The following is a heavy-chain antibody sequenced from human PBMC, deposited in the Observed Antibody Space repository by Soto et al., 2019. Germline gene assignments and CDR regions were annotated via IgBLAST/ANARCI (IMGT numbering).Heavy chain of an antibody. CDR1: GGTFSSYA. D-gene: IGHD2-2*01. V-gene: IGHV1-69*06. J-gene: IGHJ6*02. Sequence: GASVKVSCKASGGTFSSYAISWVRRAPGQGLEWMGGIIPIFGTANYAQKFQGRVTITADKSTSTAYMELSSLRSEDTAVYYCARGRIVVVPAAILPFYYYGMDVWGQGTTVTVSS. CDR2: IIPIFGTA. CDR3: ARGRIVVVPAAILPFYYYGMDV.